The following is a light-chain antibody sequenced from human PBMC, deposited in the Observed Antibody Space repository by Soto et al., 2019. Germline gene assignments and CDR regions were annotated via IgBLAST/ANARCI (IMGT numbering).Light chain of an antibody. CDR3: QQYGSSPYT. J-gene: IGKJ2*01. CDR2: GAS. V-gene: IGKV3-20*01. Sequence: EIVLTQSPGTLSLSPGERATLSCRASQSVSSTYLAWYQQKPGQAPRLLIYGASSRATGIPDRFSGSGSGTDFTLSINRLEPEDFAVYYCQQYGSSPYTFGQGTELEIK. CDR1: QSVSSTY.